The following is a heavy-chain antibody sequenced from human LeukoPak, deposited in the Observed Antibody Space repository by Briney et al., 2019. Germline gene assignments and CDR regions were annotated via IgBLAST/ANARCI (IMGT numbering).Heavy chain of an antibody. CDR1: GGSISCYY. CDR2: IYYSGST. Sequence: SETLPLTCTVSGGSISCYYWSWIRQPPGKGLEWIGYIYYSGSTNYNPSLKSRVAISVDTSKNQFSLKLSSVTAADTAVYYCARSNSLAARPSPPRYWGQGTLVTVSS. D-gene: IGHD6-6*01. V-gene: IGHV4-59*01. J-gene: IGHJ4*02. CDR3: ARSNSLAARPSPPRY.